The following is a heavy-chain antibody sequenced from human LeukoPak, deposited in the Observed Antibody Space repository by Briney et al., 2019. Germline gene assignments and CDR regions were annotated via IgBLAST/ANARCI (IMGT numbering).Heavy chain of an antibody. CDR3: VRESLNFDC. CDR2: TYYRSKWYT. J-gene: IGHJ4*02. Sequence: SQTLSLTCATSGVSVSSNRAAWNWIRQSPSRGLEWLGRTYYRSKWYTDSAVSVKSRITISADTSKNQFSLQLNSVTPEDTAVYYCVRESLNFDCWGQGTLVTVSS. V-gene: IGHV6-1*01. CDR1: GVSVSSNRAA.